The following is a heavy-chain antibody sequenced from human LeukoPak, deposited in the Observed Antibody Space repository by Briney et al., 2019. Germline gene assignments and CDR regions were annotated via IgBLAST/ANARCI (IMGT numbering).Heavy chain of an antibody. J-gene: IGHJ4*02. CDR3: AKDMIYRDAGSYLGGLIDY. CDR1: GFTFDDYA. CDR2: ISWDGDST. V-gene: IGHV3-43D*03. Sequence: GGSLRLSCAASGFTFDDYAMHWVRQTPGKGLEWASLISWDGDSTSYADSVKGRFSIPRDNSKSSLYLQMNSLRPEDTALYYCAKDMIYRDAGSYLGGLIDYWGQGTLVTVSS. D-gene: IGHD3-10*01.